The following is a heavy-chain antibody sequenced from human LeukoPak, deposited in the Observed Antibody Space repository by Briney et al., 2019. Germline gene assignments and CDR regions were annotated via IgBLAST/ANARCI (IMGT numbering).Heavy chain of an antibody. J-gene: IGHJ4*02. D-gene: IGHD3-10*01. CDR2: LNSDGSNR. CDR1: GFTFSSYW. Sequence: GGSLRLSCAASGFTFSSYWMHWVRQAPGKGLVWVSRLNSDGSNRICADSVKGRFTISRDNAKNTLYLQMNSLRAEDTAVYYCARVLSGAGSYYNYWGQGTLVTVSS. CDR3: ARVLSGAGSYYNY. V-gene: IGHV3-74*01.